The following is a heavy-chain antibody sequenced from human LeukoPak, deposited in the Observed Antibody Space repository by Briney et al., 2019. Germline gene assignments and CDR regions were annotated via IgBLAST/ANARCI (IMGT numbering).Heavy chain of an antibody. V-gene: IGHV7-4-1*02. Sequence: GASVKVSCKASGGTFSSYAISWVRQAPGQGLEWMGWFNTNTGNPTYAQGFTGRFVFSLDISVTTAYLQISSLKAEDTAVYYCAREVAPGGFDYWGQGTLVTVSS. J-gene: IGHJ4*02. CDR2: FNTNTGNP. CDR1: GGTFSSYA. CDR3: AREVAPGGFDY. D-gene: IGHD4-23*01.